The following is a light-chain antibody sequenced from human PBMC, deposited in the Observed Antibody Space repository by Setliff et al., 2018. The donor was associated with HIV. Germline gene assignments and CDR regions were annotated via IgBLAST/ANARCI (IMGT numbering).Light chain of an antibody. CDR3: SSYTSSSTLKI. Sequence: QSALTQPASVSGSPGQSITISCTGTNSDVGGYNYVSWYQQHPGKAPKLMIYDVSKRPSGVYNRFSGSKSGNTASLTISGLQAEDEADYHCSSYTSSSTLKIFGGGTKVTVL. J-gene: IGLJ2*01. V-gene: IGLV2-14*01. CDR2: DVS. CDR1: NSDVGGYNY.